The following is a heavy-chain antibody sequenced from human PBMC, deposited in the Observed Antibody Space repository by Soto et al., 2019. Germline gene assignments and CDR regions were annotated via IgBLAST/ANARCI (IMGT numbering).Heavy chain of an antibody. V-gene: IGHV5-51*01. CDR2: FYPGDSDT. Sequence: PXESLKISFKGSGYYFPSYWIGWVRQMPGKGLEWMGIFYPGDSDTRYSPSFQGQVTISADRSISTAYLQWSSLKPSDTAMYYCAGQGNGAEGFDYWGQGTLVTVSS. D-gene: IGHD4-17*01. J-gene: IGHJ4*02. CDR3: AGQGNGAEGFDY. CDR1: GYYFPSYW.